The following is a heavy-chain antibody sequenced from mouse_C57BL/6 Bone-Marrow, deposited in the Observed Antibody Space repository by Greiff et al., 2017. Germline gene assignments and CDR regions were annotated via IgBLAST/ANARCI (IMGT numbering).Heavy chain of an antibody. Sequence: VQLKESGGGLVKPGGSLTLSCAASGFTFSDYGMHWVRQAPEKGLEWVAYISSGSSTIYYADTVKGRFTISRDNAKNTLFLQMTSLRSEDTAMYYCARRYDYDWFAYWGQGTLVTVSA. CDR2: ISSGSSTI. V-gene: IGHV5-17*01. D-gene: IGHD2-4*01. CDR3: ARRYDYDWFAY. J-gene: IGHJ3*01. CDR1: GFTFSDYG.